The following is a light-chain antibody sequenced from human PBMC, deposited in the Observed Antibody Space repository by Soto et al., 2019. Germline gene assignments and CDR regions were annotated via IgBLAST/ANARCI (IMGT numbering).Light chain of an antibody. Sequence: SVLTQPASVSGSPGQPITISCTGTSTDVGRYNYVSWYQQHPGKAPKLMIYDVANRPSGVSNRFSGSKSGITASLTISGLQAEDEADYYCSSYTTSSTYVFGTGTKVTVL. CDR2: DVA. J-gene: IGLJ1*01. CDR3: SSYTTSSTYV. V-gene: IGLV2-14*01. CDR1: STDVGRYNY.